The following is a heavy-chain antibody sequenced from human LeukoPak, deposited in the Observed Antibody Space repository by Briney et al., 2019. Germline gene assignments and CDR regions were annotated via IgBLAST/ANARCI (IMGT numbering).Heavy chain of an antibody. J-gene: IGHJ4*02. CDR2: IIPIFGTA. D-gene: IGHD3-3*01. CDR3: ARGGRFLEWLDAPQFDY. Sequence: GASVKVSCKAPGGTFSSYAISWVRQAPGQGLEWMGGIIPIFGTANYAQKFQGRVTITADESTSTAYMELSSLRSEDTAVYYCARGGRFLEWLDAPQFDYWGQGTLVTVSS. CDR1: GGTFSSYA. V-gene: IGHV1-69*01.